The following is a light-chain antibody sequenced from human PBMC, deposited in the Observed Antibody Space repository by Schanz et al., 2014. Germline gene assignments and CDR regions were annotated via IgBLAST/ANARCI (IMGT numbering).Light chain of an antibody. J-gene: IGLJ3*02. V-gene: IGLV2-8*01. Sequence: QSALTQPPSASGSPGQSVTISCTGTSSDVGGYNYVSWYQQHPGKAPKLMIYEVSKRPSGVPDRFSGSKSGNTASLTVSGLQAEEEGDYYCSSYAGKNNSGVFGGGTKVTVL. CDR1: SSDVGGYNY. CDR2: EVS. CDR3: SSYAGKNNSGV.